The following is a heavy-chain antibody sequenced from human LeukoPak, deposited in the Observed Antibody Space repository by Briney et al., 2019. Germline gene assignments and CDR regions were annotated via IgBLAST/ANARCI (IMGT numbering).Heavy chain of an antibody. CDR2: TYYRSKWYN. D-gene: IGHD6-13*01. J-gene: IGHJ6*02. CDR3: ARVPAAGKGDYYGMDV. Sequence: SQTLSLTYAISGDSVSSNSAAWNWIRQSPSRGLEWLGRTYYRSKWYNDYAVSVKSRITINPDTSKNQFSLQLNSVTPEDTAVYYCARVPAAGKGDYYGMDVWGQGTTVTVSS. CDR1: GDSVSSNSAA. V-gene: IGHV6-1*01.